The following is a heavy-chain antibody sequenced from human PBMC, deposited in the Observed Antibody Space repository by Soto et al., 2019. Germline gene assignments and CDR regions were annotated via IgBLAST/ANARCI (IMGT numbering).Heavy chain of an antibody. J-gene: IGHJ3*02. CDR2: IYYSGST. V-gene: IGHV4-59*11. CDR3: ARGHNLGGSTFDI. CDR1: GGSIFSHY. Sequence: QVQLQESGPGLVKPAETLSLTCTVSGGSIFSHYWGWIRQPPGKGLEYIGYIYYSGSTNYNPSLKSRVTISVDMSREQFSLKLTSGTAADTAVYYCARGHNLGGSTFDIWGQGTSVTVSS. D-gene: IGHD3-16*01.